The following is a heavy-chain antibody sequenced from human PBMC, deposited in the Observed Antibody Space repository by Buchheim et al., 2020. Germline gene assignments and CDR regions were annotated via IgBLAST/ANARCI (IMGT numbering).Heavy chain of an antibody. Sequence: EVQLVESGGGLVKPGGSLRLSCAASGFSFSIAWMSWVRQAPGKGLQWVGRVKSRTDGGTDGGTTDYAPPVKGRFTISRDDSKKTLYLQMTSLKTEDTAVYYCTTHWSNIGSGWPHYYYYYGMDVWGQGTT. J-gene: IGHJ6*02. CDR1: GFSFSIAW. CDR3: TTHWSNIGSGWPHYYYYYGMDV. CDR2: VKSRTDGGTDGGTT. D-gene: IGHD6-25*01. V-gene: IGHV3-15*01.